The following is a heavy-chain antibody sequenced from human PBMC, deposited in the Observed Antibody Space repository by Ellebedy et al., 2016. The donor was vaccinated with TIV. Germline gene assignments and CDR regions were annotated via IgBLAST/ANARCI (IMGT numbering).Heavy chain of an antibody. V-gene: IGHV3-30-3*01. CDR3: ARDAGYDSGGYNPGH. J-gene: IGHJ4*02. Sequence: GGSLRLSCGASGFSITYYAMHWVRQAPGKGLEWVAVTSYDESSKFYADSVKGRFTISKDNSKNTLYLQMNSLRVEDTALYYCARDAGYDSGGYNPGHWGQGTRVTVSS. D-gene: IGHD3-22*01. CDR2: TSYDESSK. CDR1: GFSITYYA.